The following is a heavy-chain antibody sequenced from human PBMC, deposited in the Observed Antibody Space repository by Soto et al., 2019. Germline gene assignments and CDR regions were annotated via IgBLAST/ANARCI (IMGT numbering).Heavy chain of an antibody. CDR3: ARDIRSGDAFDI. CDR1: GCSISSSSYY. V-gene: IGHV4-39*07. D-gene: IGHD2-15*01. Sequence: SETLSSTCTVPGCSISSSSYYWGWIRQPPGKGLEWIGSIYYSGSTNYNPSLKSRVTISVDTSKNQSSLKLSSVTAADTAVYYCARDIRSGDAFDIWGQGTMVTVSS. CDR2: IYYSGST. J-gene: IGHJ3*02.